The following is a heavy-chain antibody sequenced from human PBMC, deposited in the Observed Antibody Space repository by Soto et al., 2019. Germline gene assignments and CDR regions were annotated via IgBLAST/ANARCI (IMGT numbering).Heavy chain of an antibody. V-gene: IGHV3-30-3*01. D-gene: IGHD5-18*01. CDR2: ISYDGSNK. CDR1: GFTFSSYA. Sequence: GXSLILSCAASGFTFSSYAMHCVRQAPGKGLEWVAVISYDGSNKYYADSVKGRFTISRDNSKNTLYLQMNSLRAEDTAVYYCARDQNSNPFDYWGQGTLVTVSS. J-gene: IGHJ4*02. CDR3: ARDQNSNPFDY.